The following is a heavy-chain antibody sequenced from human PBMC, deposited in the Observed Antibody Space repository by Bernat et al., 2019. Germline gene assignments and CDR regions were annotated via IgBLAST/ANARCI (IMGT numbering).Heavy chain of an antibody. CDR2: IRSKAYGGTT. D-gene: IGHD3-3*01. V-gene: IGHV3-49*04. CDR3: TREDLYDFWSGYYYYFDY. CDR1: GFTFGDYA. Sequence: EVQLVESGGGLVQPGRSLRLSCTASGFTFGDYAMSWVRQAPGKGREWVGFIRSKAYGGTTEYAASVKGRFTISRDDSKSIAYLQMNSLKTEDTAVYYCTREDLYDFWSGYYYYFDYWGQGTLVTVSS. J-gene: IGHJ4*02.